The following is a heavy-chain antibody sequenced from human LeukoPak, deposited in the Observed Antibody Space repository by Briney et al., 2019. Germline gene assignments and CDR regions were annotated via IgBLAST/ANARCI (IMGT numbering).Heavy chain of an antibody. Sequence: PGGSLRLTCAASGFTFSDYYMSWIRQAPGKGLEWVSYISSSSSYTNYADSVKGRFTISRDNAKNSLYLQMNSLRAEDTAVYYCARSPLWFGELFDYWGQGTLVTVSS. J-gene: IGHJ4*02. CDR3: ARSPLWFGELFDY. CDR1: GFTFSDYY. V-gene: IGHV3-11*06. D-gene: IGHD3-10*01. CDR2: ISSSSSYT.